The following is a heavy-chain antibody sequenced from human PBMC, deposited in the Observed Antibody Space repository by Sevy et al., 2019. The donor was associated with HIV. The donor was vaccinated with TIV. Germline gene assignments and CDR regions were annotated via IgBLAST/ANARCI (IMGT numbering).Heavy chain of an antibody. J-gene: IGHJ3*02. CDR1: GFTFTTYV. CDR3: VKGNWQWLPLRGAFDI. D-gene: IGHD6-19*01. CDR2: IAANDGTT. V-gene: IGHV3-23*01. Sequence: GGSLRLSCAASGFTFTTYVMNWVRRSPGKGLEWVSTIAANDGTTYYADSVRGRFTISRDNSKNTLYLQMNSPRAEDAAIYDCVKGNWQWLPLRGAFDIWGQGTMVTVSS.